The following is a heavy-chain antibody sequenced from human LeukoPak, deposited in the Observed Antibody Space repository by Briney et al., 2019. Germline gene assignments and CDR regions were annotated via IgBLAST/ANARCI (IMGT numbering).Heavy chain of an antibody. CDR2: IYSGGST. Sequence: GGSLRLSCGASGFTFSSYWMSWVRQAPGKGLEWVSVIYSGGSTFYADSVKGRFTISRDNSKNTLYLQMNSLRVEDTAIYYCARGWGVFDYWGQGTLVTVSS. CDR3: ARGWGVFDY. D-gene: IGHD3-10*01. CDR1: GFTFSSYW. V-gene: IGHV3-53*01. J-gene: IGHJ4*02.